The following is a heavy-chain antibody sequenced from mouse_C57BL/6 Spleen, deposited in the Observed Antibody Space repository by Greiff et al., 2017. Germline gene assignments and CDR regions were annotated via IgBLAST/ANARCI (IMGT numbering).Heavy chain of an antibody. J-gene: IGHJ3*01. Sequence: QVQLQQPGAELVKPGASVKLSCKASGYTFTSYWMQWVKQRPGQGLEWIGVIDPSDSYTNYNQKFMGKATLTVDTSSSTAYMQLISLTSEDSAVYYCARYYGNYGGFAYWGQGTLVTVSA. V-gene: IGHV1-50*01. D-gene: IGHD2-1*01. CDR2: IDPSDSYT. CDR3: ARYYGNYGGFAY. CDR1: GYTFTSYW.